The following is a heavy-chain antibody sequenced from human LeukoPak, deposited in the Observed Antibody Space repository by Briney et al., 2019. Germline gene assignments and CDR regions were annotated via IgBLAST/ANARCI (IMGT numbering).Heavy chain of an antibody. CDR2: ISVYNGNT. Sequence: ASVKVSCKASGYTFTSYGISWVRQAPGQGLEWMGWISVYNGNTNYAQKLQGRVTMTTDTSTSTAYMELRSLRSDDTAVYYCARDTSSTSDYYYYGMDVWGQGTTVTVSS. CDR3: ARDTSSTSDYYYYGMDV. D-gene: IGHD2-2*01. CDR1: GYTFTSYG. V-gene: IGHV1-18*01. J-gene: IGHJ6*02.